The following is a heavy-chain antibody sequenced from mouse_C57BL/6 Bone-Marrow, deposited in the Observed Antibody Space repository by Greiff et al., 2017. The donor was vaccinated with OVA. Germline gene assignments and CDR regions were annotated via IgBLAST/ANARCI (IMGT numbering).Heavy chain of an antibody. CDR1: GFTFSDYG. Sequence: EVKLVESGGGLVKPGGSLKLSCAASGFTFSDYGMHWVRQAPVKGLEWVAYISSGSSTIYYADTVKGRFTISRDNAKNTLFLQRTSLRSEDTAMYYCARSDYDYFDYWGQGTTLTVSS. CDR3: ARSDYDYFDY. D-gene: IGHD2-4*01. V-gene: IGHV5-17*01. CDR2: ISSGSSTI. J-gene: IGHJ2*01.